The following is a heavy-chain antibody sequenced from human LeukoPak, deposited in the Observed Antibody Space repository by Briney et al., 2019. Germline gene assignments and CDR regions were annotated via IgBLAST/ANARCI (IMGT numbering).Heavy chain of an antibody. CDR2: ISSSGSTI. Sequence: GGSLRLSCAASGFTFSSYEMNWVRQAPGKGLEWVSYISSSGSTIYYADSVKGRFTISRDNAKNSLYLQMNSLRAEDTAVYYCARDGMADILTGYPFGAFDIWGQGTMVTVSS. J-gene: IGHJ3*02. CDR1: GFTFSSYE. D-gene: IGHD3-9*01. CDR3: ARDGMADILTGYPFGAFDI. V-gene: IGHV3-48*03.